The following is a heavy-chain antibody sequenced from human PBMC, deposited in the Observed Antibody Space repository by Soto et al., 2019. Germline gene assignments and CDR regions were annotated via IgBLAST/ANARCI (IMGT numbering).Heavy chain of an antibody. CDR3: ARTGGRSWSAEYYFDY. D-gene: IGHD6-13*01. V-gene: IGHV4-31*03. CDR2: IYYSGST. Sequence: PSETLSLTCTVSGGSISSGGYYWSWIRQHPGKGLEWIGYIYYSGSTYYNPSLKSRVTISVDTSKNQFSLKLSSVTAADTAVYYCARTGGRSWSAEYYFDYWGQGTLVTVSS. CDR1: GGSISSGGYY. J-gene: IGHJ4*02.